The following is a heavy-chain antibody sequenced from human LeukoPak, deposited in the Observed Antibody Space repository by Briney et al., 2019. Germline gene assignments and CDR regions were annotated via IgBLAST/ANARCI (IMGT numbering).Heavy chain of an antibody. D-gene: IGHD4-17*01. CDR3: ARGHDTDYGYYYYYMDV. CDR1: GYTFTSYD. V-gene: IGHV1-8*01. CDR2: MNPNSGNT. Sequence: EASVKVSCKASGYTFTSYDINWARQATGQGLEWMGWMNPNSGNTGYAQKFQGRVTMTRNTSISTAYMELSSLRSEDTAVYYCARGHDTDYGYYYYYMDVWGKGTTVTISS. J-gene: IGHJ6*03.